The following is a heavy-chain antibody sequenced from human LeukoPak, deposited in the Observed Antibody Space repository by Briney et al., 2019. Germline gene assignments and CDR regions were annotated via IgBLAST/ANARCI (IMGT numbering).Heavy chain of an antibody. J-gene: IGHJ6*03. Sequence: SETLSLTCTVSGDSISGRPYDWGWIRQPPGKGLEYVGSISSSGSTNYNPSLKSRVTISVDTSKNQFSLKLSSVTAADTAVYYCARAGEPDYYYMDVWGKGTTVTVSS. V-gene: IGHV4-39*07. CDR2: ISSSGST. D-gene: IGHD2-21*01. CDR1: GDSISGRPYD. CDR3: ARAGEPDYYYMDV.